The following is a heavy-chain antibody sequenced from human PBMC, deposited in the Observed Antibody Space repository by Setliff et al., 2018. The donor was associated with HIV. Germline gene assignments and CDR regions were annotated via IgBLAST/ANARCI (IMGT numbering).Heavy chain of an antibody. CDR2: IDNTDKT. D-gene: IGHD5-12*01. V-gene: IGHV3-23*01. J-gene: IGHJ4*02. CDR1: GFSFSTNA. CDR3: ARDWRSGYDLNFDY. Sequence: PGGSLRLSCEASGFSFSTNAMGWVRQAPGKGLEWVSGIDNTDKTLYADSVKGRLTISRDISKNTLYLQMNSLRAEDTAIYYCARDWRSGYDLNFDYWGQGTLVTVSS.